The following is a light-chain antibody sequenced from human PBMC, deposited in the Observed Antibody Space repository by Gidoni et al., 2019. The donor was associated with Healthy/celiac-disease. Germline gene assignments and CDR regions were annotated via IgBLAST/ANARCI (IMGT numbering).Light chain of an antibody. CDR1: QRISSW. J-gene: IGKJ1*01. CDR3: QPYNSYSRT. V-gene: IGKV1-5*03. Sequence: DIQMTQSPSTLSASVGDRVTITCRASQRISSWLAWYQQKPGKAPKLLIYKASSLESGVPSRFSGSGSGTEFTLTISSLQPDDFATYYCQPYNSYSRTFGQGTKVEIK. CDR2: KAS.